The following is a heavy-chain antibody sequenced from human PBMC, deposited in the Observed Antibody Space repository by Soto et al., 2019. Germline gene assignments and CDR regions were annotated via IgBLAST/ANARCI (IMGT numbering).Heavy chain of an antibody. V-gene: IGHV1-69*06. J-gene: IGHJ4*02. CDR1: GSRFSNYV. Sequence: QVQLVQSGAEVKTPGSSLKVSCTVSGSRFSNYVISWVRQAPGHGLEWLGRIIPIFNTTQYAQKFQGRVTITVDKSTNTASLELSSLTSDDTAVYYCAREGRGKKAGYNGLVSLGYWGQGTLVTVSS. CDR3: AREGRGKKAGYNGLVSLGY. CDR2: IIPIFNTT. D-gene: IGHD2-2*02.